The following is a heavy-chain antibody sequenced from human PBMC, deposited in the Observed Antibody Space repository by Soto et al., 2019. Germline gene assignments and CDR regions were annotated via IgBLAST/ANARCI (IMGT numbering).Heavy chain of an antibody. D-gene: IGHD3-10*01. CDR1: GFTFTYAW. CDR2: IKSKTAGGTT. J-gene: IGHJ5*02. V-gene: IGHV3-15*07. Sequence: EVQLVESGGGLVKPGGSLTLSCAASGFTFTYAWMNWVRQAPGTGLEWVGRIKSKTAGGTTDYTAPVKGRFTISRDDSKNTLLLQMNSLKAEDTAVYYCATDGGAWGQGTLVTVSS. CDR3: ATDGGA.